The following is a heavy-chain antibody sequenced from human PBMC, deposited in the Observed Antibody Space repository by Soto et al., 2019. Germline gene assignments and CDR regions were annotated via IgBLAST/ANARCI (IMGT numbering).Heavy chain of an antibody. J-gene: IGHJ3*02. CDR2: ISSSSSYI. CDR1: GFTFSSYS. CDR3: ARIQRGYDAFDI. Sequence: PGGSLRLSCASSGFTFSSYSMNWVRQAPGKGLEWVSSISSSSSYIYYADSVKGRFTISRDNAKNSLYLQMNSLRAEDTAVYYCARIQRGYDAFDIWGKGTMVTVSS. V-gene: IGHV3-21*01. D-gene: IGHD2-15*01.